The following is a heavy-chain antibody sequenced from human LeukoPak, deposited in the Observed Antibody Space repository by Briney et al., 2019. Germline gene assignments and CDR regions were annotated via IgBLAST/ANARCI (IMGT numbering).Heavy chain of an antibody. D-gene: IGHD2-15*01. CDR1: GGSVSSGSYY. CDR2: ITSDSNTI. CDR3: ARDRMGGSFDY. Sequence: PSETLSLTCTVSGGSVSSGSYYWSWIRQPPGKGLEWVSFITSDSNTIYYADSMKGRFTISRDNAEDSLYLQMNSLSAEDTAVYYCARDRMGGSFDYWGQGTLVTVSS. J-gene: IGHJ4*02. V-gene: IGHV3-48*01.